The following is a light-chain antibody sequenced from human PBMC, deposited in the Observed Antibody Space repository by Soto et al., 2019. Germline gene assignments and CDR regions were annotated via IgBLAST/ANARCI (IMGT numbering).Light chain of an antibody. CDR2: DAS. V-gene: IGKV3-11*01. CDR3: QQRSNWII. J-gene: IGKJ5*01. CDR1: QSVSSY. Sequence: ETVLTQSPATLSLSPGERATLSCKASQSVSSYLAWYQQKPGQAPRLLIYDASNRATGIPARFSGSGSGTDFTLTISSLETEDFAVYYCQQRSNWIIFGQGTRLEIK.